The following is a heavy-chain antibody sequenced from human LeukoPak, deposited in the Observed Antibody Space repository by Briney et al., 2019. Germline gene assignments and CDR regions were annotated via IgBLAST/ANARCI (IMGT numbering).Heavy chain of an antibody. J-gene: IGHJ4*02. Sequence: GGSLRLSCAASGFTFSSYEMNWVRQAPGKGLEWVSYISSSGSTIYYADSVKGRFTISRDNARNSLYLQMNSLRAEDTAVYYCARGTSSGWLTPLDYWGQGTLVTVSS. D-gene: IGHD6-19*01. CDR1: GFTFSSYE. CDR3: ARGTSSGWLTPLDY. V-gene: IGHV3-48*03. CDR2: ISSSGSTI.